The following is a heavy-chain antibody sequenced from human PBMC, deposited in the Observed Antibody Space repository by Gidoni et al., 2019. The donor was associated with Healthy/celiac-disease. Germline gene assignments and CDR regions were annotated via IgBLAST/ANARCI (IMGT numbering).Heavy chain of an antibody. D-gene: IGHD3-10*01. CDR2: ISGSGGSK. CDR1: RFTFRSYA. CDR3: AKAAGFGELFDY. J-gene: IGHJ4*02. Sequence: EVQLLESGGGLVQPGGSLSLSWAASRFTFRSYAMSWVRQAPGKVMDGVSAISGSGGSKDYADSVKGRFTISRDNSKNTLYLHMNSLRAEDTAVYYCAKAAGFGELFDYWGQGTLVTVSS. V-gene: IGHV3-23*01.